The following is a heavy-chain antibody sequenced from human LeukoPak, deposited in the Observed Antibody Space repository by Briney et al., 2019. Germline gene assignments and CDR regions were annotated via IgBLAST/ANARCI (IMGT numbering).Heavy chain of an antibody. CDR3: AREGAGTISVLRTSTSFDY. D-gene: IGHD6-13*01. CDR2: ISSSSSYI. CDR1: GFTFSSYS. J-gene: IGHJ4*02. V-gene: IGHV3-21*01. Sequence: GGSLRLSCAASGFTFSSYSMNWVRQAPGKGLEWVSSISSSSSYIYYADSLKGRFTISRDNAKNSLYLQMNSLRAEDTAVYYCAREGAGTISVLRTSTSFDYWGQGTLVTVSS.